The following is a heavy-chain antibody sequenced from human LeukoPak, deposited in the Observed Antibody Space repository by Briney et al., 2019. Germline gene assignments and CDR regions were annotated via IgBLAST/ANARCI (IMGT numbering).Heavy chain of an antibody. CDR1: GFTFSSYR. CDR3: ARALMTTVACIDY. J-gene: IGHJ4*02. CDR2: IISSSSYI. Sequence: GGSLRLSCAASGFTFSSYRMIWVRQAPGKGLEWVSSIISSSSYIYYADSVKGRFTISRDNAKNSLYLQMNSLRAEDTAVYYCARALMTTVACIDYWGQGTLVTVSS. V-gene: IGHV3-21*01. D-gene: IGHD4-11*01.